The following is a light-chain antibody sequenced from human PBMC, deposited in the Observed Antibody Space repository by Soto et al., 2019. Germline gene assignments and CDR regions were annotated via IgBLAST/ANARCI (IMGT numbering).Light chain of an antibody. J-gene: IGKJ2*01. CDR1: QSVSSY. Sequence: EIVLTQSPATLSLSPGERATLSCRASQSVSSYLAWYQQKPGQAPRLLIYDASNRATGIPARFSGGGSGTDFTLIISSLEPEDVAVYYCQQRFNWPRFTFGQGTKLEIK. V-gene: IGKV3-11*01. CDR2: DAS. CDR3: QQRFNWPRFT.